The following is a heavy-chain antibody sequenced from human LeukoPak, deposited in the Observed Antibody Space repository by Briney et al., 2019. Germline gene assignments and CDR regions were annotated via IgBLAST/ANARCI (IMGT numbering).Heavy chain of an antibody. CDR1: CG. CDR3: ARRSEFGVLYYMDI. Sequence: CGMNWVPQAPGKGLEWGSSISGSSGTIYYADSVKGRFTISRDNAKNSLYLQMNSLRAEDTAVYYCARRSEFGVLYYMDIWGKGTTVTVSS. D-gene: IGHD3-16*01. J-gene: IGHJ6*03. V-gene: IGHV3-48*01. CDR2: ISGSSGTI.